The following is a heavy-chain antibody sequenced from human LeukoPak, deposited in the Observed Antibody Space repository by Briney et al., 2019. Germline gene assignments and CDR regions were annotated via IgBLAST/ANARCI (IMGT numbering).Heavy chain of an antibody. Sequence: SDTLSLTCTVSGFSISSGYYWGWIRQPPGKGLEWIGSIYRSGNTYYNPSLKSRVTISVDTSENQFSLNLTSVTAADTAVYYCARRGRPGKVRGVIITNWFDPWGQGTLVTVSS. D-gene: IGHD3-10*01. V-gene: IGHV4-38-2*02. CDR2: IYRSGNT. J-gene: IGHJ5*02. CDR1: GFSISSGYY. CDR3: ARRGRPGKVRGVIITNWFDP.